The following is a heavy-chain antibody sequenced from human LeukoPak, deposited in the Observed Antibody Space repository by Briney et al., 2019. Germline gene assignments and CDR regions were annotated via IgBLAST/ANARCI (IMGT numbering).Heavy chain of an antibody. V-gene: IGHV1-2*02. CDR2: INPNSGGT. CDR3: AGERRAGITIFGVVTRGHWFDP. CDR1: GYTFTGYY. J-gene: IGHJ5*02. D-gene: IGHD3-3*01. Sequence: ASVKVSCKASGYTFTGYYMHWVRQAPGQGLEWMGWINPNSGGTNYAQKFQGRVTMTRDTSISTAYMELSRLRSDDTAVYYCAGERRAGITIFGVVTRGHWFDPWGQGTLVTVSS.